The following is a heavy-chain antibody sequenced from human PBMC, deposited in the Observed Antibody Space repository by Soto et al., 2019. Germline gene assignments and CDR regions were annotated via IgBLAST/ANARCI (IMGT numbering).Heavy chain of an antibody. J-gene: IGHJ4*02. Sequence: QVQLVESGGGVVQPGRSLSLSCAASGFTFSSYAMHWVRQAPGKGLEWVAVISYDGSNKYYADSVKGRFTISRDNSKNTLYLQMNSLRAEDTAVYYWARVPSSSGRAHFDYWGQGTLVTVSS. CDR3: ARVPSSSGRAHFDY. D-gene: IGHD2-15*01. V-gene: IGHV3-30-3*01. CDR2: ISYDGSNK. CDR1: GFTFSSYA.